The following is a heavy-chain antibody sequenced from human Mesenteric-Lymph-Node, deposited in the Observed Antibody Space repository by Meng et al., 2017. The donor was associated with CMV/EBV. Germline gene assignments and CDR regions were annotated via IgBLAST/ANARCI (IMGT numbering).Heavy chain of an antibody. Sequence: SGRCVSRSSYHCTWSRQRPGKGLGVVGNDYHSWNTNYNPPLKGRVTKSVGTFKNQVALRLSSVAAADTAGDYWAKALYNWNDRAFDYWGQGTLVTVSS. J-gene: IGHJ4*02. V-gene: IGHV4-61*01. CDR2: DYHSWNT. D-gene: IGHD1-1*01. CDR1: GRCVSRSSYH. CDR3: AKALYNWNDRAFDY.